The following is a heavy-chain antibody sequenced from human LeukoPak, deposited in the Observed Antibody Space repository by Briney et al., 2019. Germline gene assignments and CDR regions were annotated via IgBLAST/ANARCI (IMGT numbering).Heavy chain of an antibody. D-gene: IGHD3-10*01. CDR1: GFTFSAFA. J-gene: IGHJ4*02. CDR2: IHAGGIPA. CDR3: ARALTYYYGSGSPLLDY. V-gene: IGHV3-23*01. Sequence: GGSLRLSCTVSGFTFSAFAMMWVRQAPGKGPELVSAIHAGGIPAFYAESVKGRFTISRDNSKNTPYLQMNSLRAEDTAVYYCARALTYYYGSGSPLLDYWGQGTLVTVSS.